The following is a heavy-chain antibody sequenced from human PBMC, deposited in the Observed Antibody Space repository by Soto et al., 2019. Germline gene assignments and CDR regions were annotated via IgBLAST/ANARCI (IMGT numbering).Heavy chain of an antibody. CDR2: IIPIFGTA. J-gene: IGHJ6*02. CDR1: GGTFSSYA. D-gene: IGHD6-6*01. V-gene: IGHV1-69*13. Sequence: GASVKVSCKASGGTFSSYAISWVRQAPGQGLEWMGGIIPIFGTANYAQKFQGRVTITADESTSTAYMELSSLRSEDTAVYYCARRGSGARIAARHYYYYYGMDVWGQGTTVTVSS. CDR3: ARRGSGARIAARHYYYYYGMDV.